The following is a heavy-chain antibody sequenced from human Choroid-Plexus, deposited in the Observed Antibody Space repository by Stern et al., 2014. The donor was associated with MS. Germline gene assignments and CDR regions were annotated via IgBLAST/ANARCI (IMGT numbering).Heavy chain of an antibody. CDR3: ARVRSRVHPPLDP. D-gene: IGHD2-2*01. CDR2: MNYGGSP. J-gene: IGHJ5*02. V-gene: IGHV4-30-2*01. CDR1: GYSITSAAFS. Sequence: QLVESGSGLVKPSQTLSLTCSVSGYSITSAAFSWTWIRPAPGKGLEWIGYMNYGGSPLDTPAPRSRVNTSVDTSKTLFPLRLNSLTAADTAVYYCARVRSRVHPPLDPWGQGTLVTVSS.